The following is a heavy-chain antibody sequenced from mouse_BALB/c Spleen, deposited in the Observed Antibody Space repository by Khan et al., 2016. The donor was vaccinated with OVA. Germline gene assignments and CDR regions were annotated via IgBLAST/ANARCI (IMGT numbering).Heavy chain of an antibody. J-gene: IGHJ4*01. Sequence: QEVQSGPELKKPGETVKISCKASGYTFTNYGMNWVKQSPGKGLKWMGWINTYTGEPTYADDFKGRFAFSLETSARTAYLQINNLKNEDTATYFCSRPPYFSYAMDYWGQGTSVTVSS. CDR1: GYTFTNYG. D-gene: IGHD2-10*01. CDR3: SRPPYFSYAMDY. CDR2: INTYTGEP. V-gene: IGHV9-3-1*01.